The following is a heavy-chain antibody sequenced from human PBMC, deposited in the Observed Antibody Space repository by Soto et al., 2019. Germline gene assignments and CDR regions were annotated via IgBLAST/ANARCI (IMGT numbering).Heavy chain of an antibody. D-gene: IGHD6-19*01. Sequence: QVQLQESGPGLVKPSQTLSLTCTVSGGSIKNGDYYWSWIRQHPGKGLDWIGFIYYSGSTSYNPPLNSRVTLSLDTSYNQFSLMLNSVTAADTAVYYCDRAAGPYYYGVDVWGQGTTVIVS. CDR3: DRAAGPYYYGVDV. V-gene: IGHV4-30-4*01. CDR1: GGSIKNGDYY. CDR2: IYYSGST. J-gene: IGHJ6*02.